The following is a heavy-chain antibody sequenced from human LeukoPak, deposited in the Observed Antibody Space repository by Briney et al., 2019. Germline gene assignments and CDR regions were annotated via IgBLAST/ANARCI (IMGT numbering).Heavy chain of an antibody. J-gene: IGHJ4*02. Sequence: GGSLRLSCEASGFTFSDYYMSWVRQAPGKGLEWISHTSSASFVIDYGESVKGRTTISRDNAKNSLYLQMNSLTAEDTAVYYCARVRDTILPYYFDYWGQGILVTVSS. D-gene: IGHD3-3*01. CDR1: GFTFSDYY. CDR3: ARVRDTILPYYFDY. CDR2: TSSASFVI. V-gene: IGHV3-11*01.